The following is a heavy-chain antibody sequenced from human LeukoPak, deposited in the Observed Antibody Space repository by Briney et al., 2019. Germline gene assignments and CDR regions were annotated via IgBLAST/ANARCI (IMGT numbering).Heavy chain of an antibody. J-gene: IGHJ4*02. V-gene: IGHV3-48*03. CDR3: ARLVTTVAGTVDY. D-gene: IGHD6-19*01. Sequence: PGGSLRLSCAASGFTCSSYEMNWVRKAPGKGLEWVSYISSSGSTIYYADSVKGRHTISRDNAKNSLYLQMNSLRAEDTAVYYCARLVTTVAGTVDYWGQGTLVTVSS. CDR2: ISSSGSTI. CDR1: GFTCSSYE.